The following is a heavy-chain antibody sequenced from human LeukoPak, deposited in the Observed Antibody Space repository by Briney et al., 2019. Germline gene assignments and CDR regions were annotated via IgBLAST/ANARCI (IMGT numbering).Heavy chain of an antibody. CDR1: GYTFTNYY. J-gene: IGHJ3*02. CDR2: INPSGGNT. V-gene: IGHV1-46*01. D-gene: IGHD5-24*01. CDR3: ARVRDGYNDAYDI. Sequence: ASVKVSCKASGYTFTNYYIHWVRQAPGQGLEWMGLINPSGGNTNYAQNFQGRVTMTRDTSTSTVCMGLSSLRSEDTAVYYCARVRDGYNDAYDIWGQGTMVTVPS.